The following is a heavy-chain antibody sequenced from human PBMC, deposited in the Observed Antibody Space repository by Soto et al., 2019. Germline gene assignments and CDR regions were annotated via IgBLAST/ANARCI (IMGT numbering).Heavy chain of an antibody. CDR3: ARGGAVVVPGAVDRHNWFDP. CDR2: VIPILGMA. V-gene: IGHV1-69*02. J-gene: IGHJ5*02. Sequence: QVQLVQSGAEVKKPGSSVKVSCEASGGTFSSYSFSWVRQAPGQGLEWMGRVIPILGMANYAQKFQGRVTITADKSTGTVYMEMSRLRSEDTAVYNCARGGAVVVPGAVDRHNWFDPWGQGTLVTVSS. D-gene: IGHD2-2*01. CDR1: GGTFSSYS.